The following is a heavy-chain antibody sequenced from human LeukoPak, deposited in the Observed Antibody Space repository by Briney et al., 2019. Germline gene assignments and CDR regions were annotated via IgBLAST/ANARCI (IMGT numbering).Heavy chain of an antibody. D-gene: IGHD6-6*01. J-gene: IGHJ4*02. CDR3: AKDWGEQLGGYFDY. CDR1: RFTFSSYG. CDR2: IRYDGSNK. V-gene: IGHV3-30*02. Sequence: GGSLRLSCAASRFTFSSYGMHWVRQAPGKGLEWVAFIRYDGSNKYYADSVKGRFTISRDNSKNTLYLQMNSLRAEDTAVYYCAKDWGEQLGGYFDYWGQGTLVTVSS.